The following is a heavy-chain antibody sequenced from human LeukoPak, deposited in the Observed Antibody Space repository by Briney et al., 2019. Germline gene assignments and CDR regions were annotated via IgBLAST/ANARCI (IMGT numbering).Heavy chain of an antibody. CDR2: IYYSRVT. V-gene: IGHV4-39*01. CDR3: ARGLGATTFADFDY. Sequence: SETLSLTCTVSVGSISSSSDYWGWIPQPPGKVLDLIGKIYYSRVTYYNPARKGRVTISADTSKNQFYLKLSSVNAADTAVYYCARGLGATTFADFDYWGQGTLVTVSS. CDR1: VGSISSSSDY. J-gene: IGHJ4*02. D-gene: IGHD1-26*01.